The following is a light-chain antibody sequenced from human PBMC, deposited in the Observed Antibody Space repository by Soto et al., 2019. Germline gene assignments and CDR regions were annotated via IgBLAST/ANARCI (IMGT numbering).Light chain of an antibody. CDR1: QSISTY. CDR3: QQSYSIPRT. J-gene: IGKJ2*01. Sequence: DIQMTQSPSSLSASVGDRVTITCRASQSISTYLNWYQQIPGKAPKRLIYTASKLQSGVPSRFSGSGSGRDVTLTIISLQPEDFATYYCQQSYSIPRTFGQGTQLAIK. CDR2: TAS. V-gene: IGKV1-39*01.